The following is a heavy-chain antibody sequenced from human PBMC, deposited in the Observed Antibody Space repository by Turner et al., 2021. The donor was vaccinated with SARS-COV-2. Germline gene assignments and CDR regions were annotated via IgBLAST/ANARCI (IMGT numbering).Heavy chain of an antibody. J-gene: IGHJ5*02. CDR3: ARDLGGAVAGFDP. CDR2: ISYDGSNK. Sequence: QVQLAASAGAVVPPGGLPSLSCSASGLTLNCYAMHWVRQAPGKGLEWVSIISYDGSNKYYADSVKGRFTISRDNSKNTLYLQMNSLRAEDTAVYDCARDLGGAVAGFDPWGQGTLVTVSS. V-gene: IGHV3-30*04. CDR1: GLTLNCYA. D-gene: IGHD6-19*01.